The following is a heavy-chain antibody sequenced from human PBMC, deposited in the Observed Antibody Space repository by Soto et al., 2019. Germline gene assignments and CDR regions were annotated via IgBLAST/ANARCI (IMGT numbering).Heavy chain of an antibody. D-gene: IGHD2-8*02. V-gene: IGHV4-4*02. J-gene: IGHJ4*02. CDR2: THHSGRT. Sequence: PSDTLSLTCTVSGGSMSSSNWWNWVRQPPGKGLEWIGETHHSGRTNYNPSLKSRVTISVDKSKNHFSLKLSSVTAADTAVYYCARDKITGLFDYWGQGTLVTVSS. CDR3: ARDKITGLFDY. CDR1: GGSMSSSNW.